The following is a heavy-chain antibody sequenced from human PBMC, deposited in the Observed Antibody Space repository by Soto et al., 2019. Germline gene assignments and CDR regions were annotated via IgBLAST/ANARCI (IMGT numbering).Heavy chain of an antibody. CDR2: IYYSGST. CDR3: ARLRRNYYGSGSNDAFDL. Sequence: SETLSLTCTVSGGSISSYYWSWIRQPPGKGLEWIGYIYYSGSTNYNPSLKSRVTISVDTSKDQFSLKLSSVTAADTAVYYCARLRRNYYGSGSNDAFDLWGQGTMVTVSS. J-gene: IGHJ3*01. D-gene: IGHD3-10*01. V-gene: IGHV4-59*01. CDR1: GGSISSYY.